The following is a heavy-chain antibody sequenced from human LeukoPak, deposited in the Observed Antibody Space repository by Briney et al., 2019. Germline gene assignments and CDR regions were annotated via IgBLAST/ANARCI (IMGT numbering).Heavy chain of an antibody. CDR2: ISPTGSTT. V-gene: IGHV3-74*01. Sequence: PGGSLRLSCTASGFSFSGHWMHWARQLPGKGLVWVSRISPTGSTTSYADSVKGRFTVSRDNAKNTLYLQVNNLRAEDTAVYYCARGVVYPAWSGPHWSDYWGQGALVTVSS. D-gene: IGHD3-3*01. CDR1: GFSFSGHW. J-gene: IGHJ4*02. CDR3: ARGVVYPAWSGPHWSDY.